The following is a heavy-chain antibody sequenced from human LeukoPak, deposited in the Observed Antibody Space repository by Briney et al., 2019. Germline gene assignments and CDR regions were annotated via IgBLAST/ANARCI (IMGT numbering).Heavy chain of an antibody. Sequence: SETLSLTCTVSGGSISSSSYYWGWIRQPPGKGLEWIGSIYYSGCTYYNPSLKSRVTISVDTSKNQFSLKLSSVTAADTAVYYCASYYDSSGYHPLFDYWGQGTLVTVSS. CDR2: IYYSGCT. CDR3: ASYYDSSGYHPLFDY. V-gene: IGHV4-39*01. D-gene: IGHD3-22*01. CDR1: GGSISSSSYY. J-gene: IGHJ4*02.